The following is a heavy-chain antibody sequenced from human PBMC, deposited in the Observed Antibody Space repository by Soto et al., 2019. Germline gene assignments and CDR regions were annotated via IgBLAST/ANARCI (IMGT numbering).Heavy chain of an antibody. CDR1: GSTFIDYG. J-gene: IGHJ5*02. D-gene: IGHD1-26*01. CDR2: ISGSGST. CDR3: AKDYLRWAQP. Sequence: PGGSLRLSCAAPGSTFIDYGMSWVRQAPGKGLEWVSAISGSGSTFYADSVKGRFTISRDNSKNTLFLQMNSLRAQDTAVYYCAKDYLRWAQPWGQGTPVTVSS. V-gene: IGHV3-23*01.